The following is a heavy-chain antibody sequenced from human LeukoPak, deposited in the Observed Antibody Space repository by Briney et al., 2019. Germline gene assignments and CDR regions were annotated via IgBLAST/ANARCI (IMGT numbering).Heavy chain of an antibody. CDR3: AKGGGYSWNYLAAFDI. D-gene: IGHD1-7*01. J-gene: IGHJ3*02. Sequence: PGGSLRLSCAASGFTFSSYAMSWVRQAPGKGLEWVSAISGSGGSTYYADSVKGRFTISRDNSKNTLYLQMNSLRAEDTAVYYCAKGGGYSWNYLAAFDIWAKGQWSPSLQ. CDR2: ISGSGGST. V-gene: IGHV3-23*01. CDR1: GFTFSSYA.